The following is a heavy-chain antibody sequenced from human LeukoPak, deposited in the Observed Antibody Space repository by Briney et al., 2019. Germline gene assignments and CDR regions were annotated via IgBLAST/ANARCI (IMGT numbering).Heavy chain of an antibody. J-gene: IGHJ4*02. CDR3: AISLIAVAGTAYYFDY. D-gene: IGHD6-19*01. V-gene: IGHV3-23*01. CDR2: TSGRGGRT. Sequence: PGGCMRLSWAAAGFIFSSYAVRCVRQAAGGGLEWVSATSGRGGRTYYAHPVKGRFTISRDNSKNPLYLQMNSLRVEDTAVYYCAISLIAVAGTAYYFDYWGQGTLVTVSS. CDR1: GFIFSSYA.